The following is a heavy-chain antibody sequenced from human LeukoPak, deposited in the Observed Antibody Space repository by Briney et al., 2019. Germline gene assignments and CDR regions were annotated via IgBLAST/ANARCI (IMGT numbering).Heavy chain of an antibody. CDR2: IYYSGST. CDR1: GGSISSYY. D-gene: IGHD3-3*01. J-gene: IGHJ4*02. Sequence: SETLSLTCTVSGGSISSYYWSWIRQPPGKGLEWIGDIYYSGSTNYNPSLKSRVTISVDTSKNQFSLKLSSVTAADTAVYYCARTPYDFWSGYYTYYFDYWGQGTLVTVSS. V-gene: IGHV4-59*01. CDR3: ARTPYDFWSGYYTYYFDY.